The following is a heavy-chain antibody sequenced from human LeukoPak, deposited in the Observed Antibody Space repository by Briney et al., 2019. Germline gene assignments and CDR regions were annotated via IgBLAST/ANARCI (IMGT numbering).Heavy chain of an antibody. CDR1: GFTFSSYA. CDR2: ISGSGGST. V-gene: IGHV3-23*01. J-gene: IGHJ6*02. D-gene: IGHD2-15*01. CDR3: ARRDCSGGSCYFRFGYYYGMDV. Sequence: QPGGSLRLSCAASGFTFSSYAMSWVRQAPGKGLEWVSAISGSGGSTYYADSVKGRFTISRDNSKNTLYLQMNSLRAEDTAVYYCARRDCSGGSCYFRFGYYYGMDVWGQGTTVTVSS.